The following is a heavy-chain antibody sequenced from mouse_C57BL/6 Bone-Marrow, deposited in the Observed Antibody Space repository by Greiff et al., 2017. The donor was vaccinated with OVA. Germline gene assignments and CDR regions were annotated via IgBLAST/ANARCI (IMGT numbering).Heavy chain of an antibody. Sequence: QVQLKQSGAELVKPGASVKISCKASGYAFSSYWMNWVKQRPGKGLEWIGQIYPGDGDTNYNGKFKGKATLTADKSSSTAYMQLSSLTSEDSAVYVGARLGGYGSSYGKLDYYFDYWGQGTTLTVSS. J-gene: IGHJ2*01. CDR3: ARLGGYGSSYGKLDYYFDY. CDR2: IYPGDGDT. D-gene: IGHD1-1*01. CDR1: GYAFSSYW. V-gene: IGHV1-80*01.